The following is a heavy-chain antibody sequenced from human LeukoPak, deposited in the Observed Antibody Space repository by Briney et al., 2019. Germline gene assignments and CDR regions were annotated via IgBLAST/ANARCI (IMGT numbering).Heavy chain of an antibody. Sequence: GASVKVSCKVFGYTLTESPIHWVRQAPGKGLEWVGGFDPEDGETTYAQKFQGRVTMTEDTSTDTAYMEVSGLRSEDTAVYYCATRTTGTTDALDIWGQGTMVTVSS. CDR2: FDPEDGET. D-gene: IGHD1-1*01. CDR1: GYTLTESP. J-gene: IGHJ3*02. V-gene: IGHV1-24*01. CDR3: ATRTTGTTDALDI.